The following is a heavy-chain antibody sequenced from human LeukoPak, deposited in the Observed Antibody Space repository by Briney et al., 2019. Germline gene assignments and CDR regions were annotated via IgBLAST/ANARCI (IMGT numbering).Heavy chain of an antibody. CDR1: GYTFTSYY. CDR3: AREKKLRYFDWFIYYGMDV. D-gene: IGHD3-9*01. CDR2: INPSGGST. V-gene: IGHV1-46*01. J-gene: IGHJ6*02. Sequence: ASVKVSCKASGYTFTSYYMHWVRQAPGQGLEWMGIINPSGGSTSYAQKFQGRVTITRDTSTSTVYMELSSLRSEDTAVYYCAREKKLRYFDWFIYYGMDVWGQGTTVTVSS.